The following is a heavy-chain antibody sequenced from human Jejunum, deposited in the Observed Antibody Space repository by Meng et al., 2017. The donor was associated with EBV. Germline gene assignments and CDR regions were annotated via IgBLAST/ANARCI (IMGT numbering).Heavy chain of an antibody. CDR1: GFTLSGFW. J-gene: IGHJ4*02. V-gene: IGHV3-74*01. CDR3: AIDRNYYIDY. CDR2: INGDGSRT. Sequence: GGALFLPGGSLRVCCGASGFTLSGFWLFWVRRVPGKGLVWISRINGDGSRTTYADSVKDLFTISRDNAKNMLYLQMNSLRAEDTAVYYCAIDRNYYIDYWGQGTLVTVSS.